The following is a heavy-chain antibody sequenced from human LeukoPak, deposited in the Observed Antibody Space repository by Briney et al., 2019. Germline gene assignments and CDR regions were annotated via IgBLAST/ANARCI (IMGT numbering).Heavy chain of an antibody. V-gene: IGHV3-30-3*01. J-gene: IGHJ6*04. D-gene: IGHD3-9*01. Sequence: PGGSLRLSCAASGFTFSSYAMHWVRQAPGKGLEWVAVISYDGSNKYYADSVKGRFTISRDNSKNTLYLQMNSLRAEDTAVYYCANGPSYDILTGYYYYYYGMDVWGKGTTVTVSS. CDR3: ANGPSYDILTGYYYYYYGMDV. CDR1: GFTFSSYA. CDR2: ISYDGSNK.